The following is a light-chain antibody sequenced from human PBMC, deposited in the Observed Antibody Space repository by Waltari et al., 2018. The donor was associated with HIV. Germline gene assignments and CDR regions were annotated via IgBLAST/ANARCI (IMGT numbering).Light chain of an antibody. CDR1: SYNIGNNF. V-gene: IGLV1-47*01. CDR2: QNE. CDR3: SAWDDKLTALV. J-gene: IGLJ2*01. Sequence: QSVLTQPPSASGTPGQRVTISCSGNSYNIGNNFVSWYQQVPGMAPKLLIYQNERRPSGFPYRFSGSKSVTSASLAISGLRSEDEADYYCSAWDDKLTALVFGGGTKLTDL.